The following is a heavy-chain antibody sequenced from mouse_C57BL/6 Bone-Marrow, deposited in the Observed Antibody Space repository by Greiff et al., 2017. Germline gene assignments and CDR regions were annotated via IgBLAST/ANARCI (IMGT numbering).Heavy chain of an antibody. Sequence: EVQGVESGGDLAKPGGSLKLSCAASGFTFSSYGMSWVRQTPDKRLEWVATISSGGSYTYYPDSVKGRFTISRDNAKNTLYLQMSRLKSEDTAMYYCARHPGRFHYRGQGTTLPVSS. J-gene: IGHJ2*01. CDR2: ISSGGSYT. D-gene: IGHD4-1*01. V-gene: IGHV5-6*01. CDR3: ARHPGRFHY. CDR1: GFTFSSYG.